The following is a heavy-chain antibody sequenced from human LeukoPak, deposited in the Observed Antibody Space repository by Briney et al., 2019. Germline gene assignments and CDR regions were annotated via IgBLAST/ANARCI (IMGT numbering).Heavy chain of an antibody. J-gene: IGHJ5*01. Sequence: PGGSLRLSCAASGVTFSGHSMHWVRQAPGKGLVWVSGISRDGTITNYADAVKGRFTLSRDNAKNTLYLQMNSLRVEDTAVYSCARGWYGPDSCGQGTLVTVSS. V-gene: IGHV3-74*01. D-gene: IGHD1-14*01. CDR2: ISRDGTIT. CDR1: GVTFSGHS. CDR3: ARGWYGPDS.